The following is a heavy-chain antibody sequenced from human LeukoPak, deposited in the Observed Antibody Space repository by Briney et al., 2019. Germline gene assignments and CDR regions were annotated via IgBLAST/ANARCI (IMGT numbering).Heavy chain of an antibody. J-gene: IGHJ5*02. Sequence: GRSLRLSCAASGLTFSSYGMNWVRQAPGKGLEWVAVISYDGSNKYYADSVKGRFTISRDNSKNTLYLQMNSLRAEDTAVYYYATSSGSSPPEGWFDHWGQGTLVTVSS. CDR3: ATSSGSSPPEGWFDH. CDR1: GLTFSSYG. D-gene: IGHD6-13*01. V-gene: IGHV3-30*03. CDR2: ISYDGSNK.